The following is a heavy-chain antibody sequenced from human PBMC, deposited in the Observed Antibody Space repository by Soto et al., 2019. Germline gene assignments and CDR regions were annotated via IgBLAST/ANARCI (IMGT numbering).Heavy chain of an antibody. CDR2: IYYSGST. Sequence: SETLSLTCTVSGGSISSGGYYWSWVRQHPGKGLEWIGYIYYSGSTYYNPSLKSRVTISVDTSKNQFSLELSSVTAADTAVSYCSRYRDYFNSVDPWGQGTQVTVS. CDR1: GGSISSGGYY. V-gene: IGHV4-31*03. J-gene: IGHJ5*02. CDR3: SRYRDYFNSVDP. D-gene: IGHD4-17*01.